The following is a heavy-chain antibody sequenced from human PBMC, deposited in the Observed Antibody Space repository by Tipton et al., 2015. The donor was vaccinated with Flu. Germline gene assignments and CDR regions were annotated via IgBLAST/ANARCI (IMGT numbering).Heavy chain of an antibody. CDR3: ARLSYYDVDLKNFYFDS. J-gene: IGHJ4*02. CDR2: FFYGETT. CDR1: GDSISTFY. Sequence: TLSLTCTVSGDSISTFYWGWIRQPPGKGLEWVAYFFYGETTKYSPVLKSRVTISVDTSKNRFSLRLSSVTAADTAVYYYARLSYYDVDLKNFYFDSWGQGTLVTVSS. D-gene: IGHD3-10*02. V-gene: IGHV4-59*08.